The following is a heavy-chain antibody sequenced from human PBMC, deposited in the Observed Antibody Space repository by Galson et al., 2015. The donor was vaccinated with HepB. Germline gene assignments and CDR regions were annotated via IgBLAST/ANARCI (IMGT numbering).Heavy chain of an antibody. J-gene: IGHJ4*02. CDR2: IYYSGST. Sequence: SEPLSLTCTVSGGSISSYYWSWIRQPPGKGPEWIGDIYYSGSTNYNPSLKSRVIISVDTSKNQFSLKLSSVTAADTALYYCARRSGVPYFEYWGQGTLVTVSS. CDR1: GGSISSYY. CDR3: ARRSGVPYFEY. D-gene: IGHD3-10*01. V-gene: IGHV4-59*08.